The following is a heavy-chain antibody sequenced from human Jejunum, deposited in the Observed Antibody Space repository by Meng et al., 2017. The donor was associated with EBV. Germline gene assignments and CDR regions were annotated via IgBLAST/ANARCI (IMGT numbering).Heavy chain of an antibody. CDR1: GYDFINSG. V-gene: IGHV1-18*01. Sequence: QAQLVHSGADVKKPWASVKVSCKASGYDFINSGISWVRQAPGQGLEWMGWISVYRGNTNYAQRFQDRVTLTTNTSTSTVYMELRSLTSDDTAVYYCARDRSNSDYWGQGTLVTVSS. D-gene: IGHD5-24*01. CDR2: ISVYRGNT. J-gene: IGHJ4*02. CDR3: ARDRSNSDY.